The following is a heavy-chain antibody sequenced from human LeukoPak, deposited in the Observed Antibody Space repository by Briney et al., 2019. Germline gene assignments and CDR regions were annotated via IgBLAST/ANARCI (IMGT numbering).Heavy chain of an antibody. CDR1: GFTFDDYA. D-gene: IGHD2-2*01. J-gene: IGHJ3*02. CDR2: ISWNSGNI. Sequence: SLRLSCAASGFTFDDYAMHWVRQPPGKGLEWVSGISWNSGNIGYADSVKGRFTISRDNAKNSLYLQMNSLRAEDMALYYCAKASSNDAFDIWGQGTMVTVSS. CDR3: AKASSNDAFDI. V-gene: IGHV3-9*03.